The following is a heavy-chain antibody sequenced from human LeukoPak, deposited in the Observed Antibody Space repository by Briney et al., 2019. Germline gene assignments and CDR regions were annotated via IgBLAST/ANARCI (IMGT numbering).Heavy chain of an antibody. J-gene: IGHJ6*02. CDR1: GFTVSSNY. Sequence: PGGSLRLSCAASGFTVSSNYMSWVRQAPGKGLEWVSVIYSGGRTYYADSVKGRFTISRHNSKNTLYLQMNSLRAEDTAVYYCARDNITMVRGVIHTWIYYYYGMDVWGQGTTVTVSS. CDR3: ARDNITMVRGVIHTWIYYYYGMDV. CDR2: IYSGGRT. D-gene: IGHD3-10*01. V-gene: IGHV3-53*04.